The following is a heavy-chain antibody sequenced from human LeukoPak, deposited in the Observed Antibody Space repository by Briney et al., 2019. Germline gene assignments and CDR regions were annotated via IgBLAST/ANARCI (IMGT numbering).Heavy chain of an antibody. V-gene: IGHV4-34*01. D-gene: IGHD1-26*01. CDR1: GGSFSGYY. Sequence: PSETLSLTCAVYGGSFSGYYWSWIRQPPGKGLEWIGEINHSGSTNYNPSLKSRVTISVDTSKNQFSVKLSSVTAADTALYYCARLAGSSMTVDAFDLWGQGTMVTVSS. J-gene: IGHJ3*01. CDR2: INHSGST. CDR3: ARLAGSSMTVDAFDL.